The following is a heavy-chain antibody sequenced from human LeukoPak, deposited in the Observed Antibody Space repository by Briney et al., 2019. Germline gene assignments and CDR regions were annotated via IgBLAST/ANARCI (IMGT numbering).Heavy chain of an antibody. CDR2: IYTSGST. CDR3: ARARGRYRNYYYYMDV. V-gene: IGHV4-61*02. D-gene: IGHD3-16*02. Sequence: PSQTLSLTCTVSGGSISSGSYYWSWIRQPAGQGLEWIGRIYTSGSTNYNPSLKSRVTISVDTSKNQFSLKLSSVTAADTAVYYCARARGRYRNYYYYMDVWGKGTTVTVSS. J-gene: IGHJ6*03. CDR1: GGSISSGSYY.